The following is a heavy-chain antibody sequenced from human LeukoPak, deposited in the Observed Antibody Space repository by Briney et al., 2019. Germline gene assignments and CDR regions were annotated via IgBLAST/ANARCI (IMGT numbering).Heavy chain of an antibody. CDR3: ARHGGTRVTLVEVYYFDY. V-gene: IGHV4-59*08. CDR2: MYYSGSA. D-gene: IGHD4-11*01. Sequence: AETLSLTCTVSGGSITDYYWSWIRHSSGKGLEWIGYMYYSGSAYYSPSLKSRVTISVDTSKNQFSLKLSSVTAADTAVYYCARHGGTRVTLVEVYYFDYWGQGTLVTVSS. CDR1: GGSITDYY. J-gene: IGHJ4*02.